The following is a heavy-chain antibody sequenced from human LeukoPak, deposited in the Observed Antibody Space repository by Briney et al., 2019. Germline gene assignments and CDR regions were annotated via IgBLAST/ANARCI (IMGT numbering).Heavy chain of an antibody. CDR1: GYTFTCYY. CDR2: INPNSGCT. CDR3: ARGGGLRYFDWSSPYYFDY. Sequence: ASVNVSCKASGYTFTCYYMHWVRQAPGQGLDGMGWINPNSGCTNYAQKFQDRVTMTRDTYISTEYMELSRLRSDDTAVYYCARGGGLRYFDWSSPYYFDYWGQGTLVTVSS. D-gene: IGHD3-9*01. J-gene: IGHJ4*02. V-gene: IGHV1-2*02.